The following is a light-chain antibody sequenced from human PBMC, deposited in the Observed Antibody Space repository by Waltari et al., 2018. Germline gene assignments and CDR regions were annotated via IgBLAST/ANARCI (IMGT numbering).Light chain of an antibody. CDR1: QTITKS. CDR3: QQTYTSPRT. V-gene: IGKV1-39*01. J-gene: IGKJ1*01. CDR2: AAS. Sequence: DIQMTQSPSTLSASVGDRVTITCRASQTITKSVSWYQQKPGKAPKLLIYAASRLQSGGPSRFSGSGSGTDFALTISNLQPEDFATYFCQQTYTSPRTFGQGTKVEIK.